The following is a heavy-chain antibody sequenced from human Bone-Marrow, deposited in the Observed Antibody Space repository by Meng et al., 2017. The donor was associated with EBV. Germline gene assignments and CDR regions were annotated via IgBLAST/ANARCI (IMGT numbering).Heavy chain of an antibody. CDR2: IYYSGST. Sequence: PLQESGPGLVKTSETLSLTCTVSGGSISSSSYYWGWIRQPPGKGLEWIGSIYYSGSTYYNPSLKSRVTISVDTSKNQFSLKLSSVTAADTAVYYCARYYYDSSGRFFDYWGQGTLVTVSS. V-gene: IGHV4-39*07. D-gene: IGHD3-22*01. J-gene: IGHJ4*02. CDR1: GGSISSSSYY. CDR3: ARYYYDSSGRFFDY.